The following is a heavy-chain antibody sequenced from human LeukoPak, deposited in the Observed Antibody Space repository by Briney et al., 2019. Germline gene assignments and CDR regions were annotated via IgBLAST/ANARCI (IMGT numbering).Heavy chain of an antibody. Sequence: GGSLRLSCAASGFTFSSYGMHWVRQAPGKGLEWVAVISYDGSNKYYADSVKGRFTISRDNSKNTLYLQMNSLRAEDTAVYYCAKEDRKIAAGAFDIWGQGTMVTVSS. CDR2: ISYDGSNK. J-gene: IGHJ3*02. CDR1: GFTFSSYG. V-gene: IGHV3-30*18. CDR3: AKEDRKIAAGAFDI. D-gene: IGHD6-25*01.